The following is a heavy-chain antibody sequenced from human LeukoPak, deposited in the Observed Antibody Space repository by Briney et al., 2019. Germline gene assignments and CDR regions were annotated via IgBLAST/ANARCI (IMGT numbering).Heavy chain of an antibody. CDR1: GGSISSYY. CDR3: ARDYSDYGDSRGGMDV. D-gene: IGHD4-17*01. CDR2: IYYSGST. V-gene: IGHV4-59*01. J-gene: IGHJ6*02. Sequence: SETLSLTCTVSGGSISSYYWSWIRQPPGKGLEWIGYIYYSGSTNYNPSLKSRVTISVDTSKNQFSLKLSSVSASDTPVYYCARDYSDYGDSRGGMDVWGQGNTVNVFS.